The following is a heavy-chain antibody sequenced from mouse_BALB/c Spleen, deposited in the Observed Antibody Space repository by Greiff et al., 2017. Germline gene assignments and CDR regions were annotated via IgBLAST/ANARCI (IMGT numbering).Heavy chain of an antibody. J-gene: IGHJ4*01. V-gene: IGHV5-6*02. CDR1: GFTFSSYG. Sequence: DVMLVESGGDLVKPGGSLKLSCAASGFTFSSYGMSWVRQTPDKRLEWVATISSGGSYTYYPDSVKGRFTISRDNAKNTLYLQMSSLKSEDTAMYYCARTFYGRAMDYWGQGTSVTVSS. CDR3: ARTFYGRAMDY. CDR2: ISSGGSYT. D-gene: IGHD2-10*01.